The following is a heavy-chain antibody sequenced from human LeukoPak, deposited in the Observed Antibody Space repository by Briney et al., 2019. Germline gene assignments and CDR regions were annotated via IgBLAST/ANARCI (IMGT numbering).Heavy chain of an antibody. CDR2: ISGISSNNI. CDR1: GFTFSSYW. D-gene: IGHD2-15*01. Sequence: GGSLRLSCAASGFTFSSYWMSWVRQAPGKGLEWVSYISGISSNNIYYADSVKGRFTISRDNAKNSLYLQMNSLRDEDTAVYYCAQKGGADNWGQGTLVTVSS. J-gene: IGHJ4*02. V-gene: IGHV3-48*02. CDR3: AQKGGADN.